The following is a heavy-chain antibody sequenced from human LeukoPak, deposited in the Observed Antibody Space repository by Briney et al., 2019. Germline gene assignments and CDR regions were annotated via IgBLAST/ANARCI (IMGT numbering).Heavy chain of an antibody. CDR2: ISYDGNDK. Sequence: PGGSLRLSCVASGFSFDNFAMTWVRQAPGKGLEWVAIISYDGNDKYYTDSVKGRFTISRDKSKNTLYLQMNSLRAEDTAVYYCARDRDTAMGLWGQGTLVTVSS. CDR1: GFSFDNFA. CDR3: ARDRDTAMGL. J-gene: IGHJ1*01. V-gene: IGHV3-30-3*01. D-gene: IGHD5-18*01.